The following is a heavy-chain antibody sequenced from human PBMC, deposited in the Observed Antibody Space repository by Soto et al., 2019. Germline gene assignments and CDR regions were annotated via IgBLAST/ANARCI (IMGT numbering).Heavy chain of an antibody. CDR3: ARIGDYCSGGSCYWNWFDP. J-gene: IGHJ5*02. V-gene: IGHV3-33*01. CDR1: GFTFSSYG. CDR2: IGYDGSNK. D-gene: IGHD2-15*01. Sequence: PGGSLRLSCAASGFTFSSYGMHWVRQAPGKGLEWVAVIGYDGSNKYYADSGKGRFTISRDNSKNTLYLQMNSLRAEDTAVYYCARIGDYCSGGSCYWNWFDPWGQGTLVTVS.